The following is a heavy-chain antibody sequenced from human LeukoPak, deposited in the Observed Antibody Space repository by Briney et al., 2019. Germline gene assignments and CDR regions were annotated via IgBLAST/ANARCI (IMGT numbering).Heavy chain of an antibody. CDR1: GFTFSSYW. J-gene: IGHJ6*03. Sequence: PGGSLRLSCAASGFTFSSYWMHWVRQAPGKGLVWVSRINTDGSSTSYADSVKGRFTISRDNAKNTLYLQMNSLRAEDTAVYYCALSYHYYYMDVWGKGTTVTVSS. CDR2: INTDGSST. V-gene: IGHV3-74*01. CDR3: ALSYHYYYMDV.